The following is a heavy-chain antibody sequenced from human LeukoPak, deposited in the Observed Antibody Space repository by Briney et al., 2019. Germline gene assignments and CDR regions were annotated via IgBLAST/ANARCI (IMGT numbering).Heavy chain of an antibody. Sequence: SETLSLTCTVSGGSISSSSYYWGWIRQPPGKGLEWIGSIYYSGSTYYNPSLKSRVTISVDTSKNQFSLKLSSVTAADTAVYYCARKDIVVVPAVITYVDAFDIWGQGTMVTVSS. CDR1: GGSISSSSYY. CDR2: IYYSGST. J-gene: IGHJ3*02. D-gene: IGHD2-2*01. V-gene: IGHV4-39*01. CDR3: ARKDIVVVPAVITYVDAFDI.